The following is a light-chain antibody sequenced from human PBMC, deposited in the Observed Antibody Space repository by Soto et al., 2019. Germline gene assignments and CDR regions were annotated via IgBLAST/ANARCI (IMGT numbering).Light chain of an antibody. CDR2: RNN. J-gene: IGLJ1*01. V-gene: IGLV1-47*01. CDR3: AAWDDSLSAFCV. Sequence: QLVLTQPPSASGTPGQRVTISCSGSSSNIGSNYVYWYQQLPGTAPKLLIYRNNQRPSGVPDRFSGSKSGTSASLAISGLRSEDEADYYCAAWDDSLSAFCVFGTGTKLTVL. CDR1: SSNIGSNY.